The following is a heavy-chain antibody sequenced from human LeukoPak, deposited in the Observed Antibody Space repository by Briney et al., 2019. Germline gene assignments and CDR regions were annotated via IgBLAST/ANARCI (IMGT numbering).Heavy chain of an antibody. CDR2: ISSSGSTI. D-gene: IGHD3-9*01. V-gene: IGHV3-11*01. Sequence: GGSLRPSCAASGFTFSDYYMSWIRQAPGKGLEWVSYISSSGSTIYYADSVKGRFTISRDNAKNSLYLQMNSLRAEDTAVYYCAGRDYDILTGYNDYWGQGTLVTVSS. CDR3: AGRDYDILTGYNDY. CDR1: GFTFSDYY. J-gene: IGHJ4*02.